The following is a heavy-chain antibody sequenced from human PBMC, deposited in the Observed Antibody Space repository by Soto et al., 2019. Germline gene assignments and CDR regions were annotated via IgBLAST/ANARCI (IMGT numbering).Heavy chain of an antibody. CDR1: GFTFDDYA. CDR3: AKAGFWSGYYSLVDY. CDR2: VSWNSGSI. D-gene: IGHD3-3*01. Sequence: EVQLVESGGGLVQPGRSLRLSCAASGFTFDDYAMHWVRQAPGKGLEWVSGVSWNSGSIGYADSVKGRFTISRDNAKNSLYLQMNSRRAEDTALYYCAKAGFWSGYYSLVDYWGQGTVVTVSS. J-gene: IGHJ4*02. V-gene: IGHV3-9*01.